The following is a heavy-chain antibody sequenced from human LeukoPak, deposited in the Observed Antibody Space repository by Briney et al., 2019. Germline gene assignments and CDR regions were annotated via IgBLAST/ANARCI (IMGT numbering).Heavy chain of an antibody. Sequence: GGSLRLFCAASGFTFSNYGMDWVRQAPGKGLEWVAYISSSSSSIYYADSVKGRFTISRDNAKNSLFLQMNSLRAEDTAVYYCARGGAARPDYWGQGTLVTVSS. CDR3: ARGGAARPDY. J-gene: IGHJ4*02. V-gene: IGHV3-48*01. D-gene: IGHD6-6*01. CDR1: GFTFSNYG. CDR2: ISSSSSSI.